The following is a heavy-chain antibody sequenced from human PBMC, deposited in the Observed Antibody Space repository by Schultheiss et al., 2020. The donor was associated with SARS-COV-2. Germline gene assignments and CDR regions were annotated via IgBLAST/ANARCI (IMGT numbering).Heavy chain of an antibody. Sequence: SETLSLTCSVSGGSISSYSWTWIRQPPEKGLEWIGYISYSGSTNYNPSLKSRVTISVDTSKSQFSLKLNSVTAADTAVYYCARGGSHIDYWGQGTLVTVSS. D-gene: IGHD3-16*01. CDR1: GGSISSYS. CDR2: ISYSGST. J-gene: IGHJ4*02. CDR3: ARGGSHIDY. V-gene: IGHV4-59*01.